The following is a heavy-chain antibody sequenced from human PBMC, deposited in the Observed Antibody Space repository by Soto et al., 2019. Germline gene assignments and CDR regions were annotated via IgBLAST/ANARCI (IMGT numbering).Heavy chain of an antibody. Sequence: GEALKIPCKGSGYSFTSYWIGWVRQMPGKGLKWRGIIYPDDSETRYSPSFQGQVTISAAKSISTAYLQCSNLKYSDTAMYYCARHADHHYVSVSYYLSSQHAFAIWGQGTMVTVSS. D-gene: IGHD3-10*01. CDR2: IYPDDSET. CDR3: ARHADHHYVSVSYYLSSQHAFAI. V-gene: IGHV5-51*01. J-gene: IGHJ3*02. CDR1: GYSFTSYW.